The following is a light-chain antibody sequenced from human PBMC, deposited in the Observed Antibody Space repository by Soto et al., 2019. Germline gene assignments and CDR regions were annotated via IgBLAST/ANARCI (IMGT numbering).Light chain of an antibody. CDR3: SSYTSSSTLA. Sequence: QSALTQPASVSGSPGQSITISCTGTSSDVGGYNYVSWYQQHPGKAPKLMIYEVSNRPSGVSNRFSGSKSGNTASLTISGLQAEDEADYYCSSYTSSSTLAFGTRTKLTVL. J-gene: IGLJ1*01. CDR1: SSDVGGYNY. V-gene: IGLV2-14*01. CDR2: EVS.